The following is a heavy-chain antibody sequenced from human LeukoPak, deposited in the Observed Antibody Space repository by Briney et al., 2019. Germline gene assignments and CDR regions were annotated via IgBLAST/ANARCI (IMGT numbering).Heavy chain of an antibody. D-gene: IGHD6-13*01. J-gene: IGHJ3*02. Sequence: GGSLRLSCAASGFTFSSYGMHWVRQAPGKGLEWVAVISYDGSNKYYADSVKGRFTISRDNSKNTLYLQMNSLRAEDTAVYYCAKDHTLAAAGLDAFDIWGQGTMVTVSS. CDR2: ISYDGSNK. V-gene: IGHV3-30*18. CDR3: AKDHTLAAAGLDAFDI. CDR1: GFTFSSYG.